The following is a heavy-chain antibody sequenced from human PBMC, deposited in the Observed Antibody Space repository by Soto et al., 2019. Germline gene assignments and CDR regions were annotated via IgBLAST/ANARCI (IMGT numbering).Heavy chain of an antibody. D-gene: IGHD1-26*01. V-gene: IGHV3-23*01. CDR3: ARWSFLDY. CDR2: ISGSDGKT. Sequence: EVQLLESGGGLVRPGGSLRLSCAASGFSFTSYALSWVRQAPGKGLEWVSTISGSDGKTYYADSVKGRFSISRDTSKTTLYLQMNRLRVEDTAVYYCARWSFLDYWGQGTRVTVS. J-gene: IGHJ4*02. CDR1: GFSFTSYA.